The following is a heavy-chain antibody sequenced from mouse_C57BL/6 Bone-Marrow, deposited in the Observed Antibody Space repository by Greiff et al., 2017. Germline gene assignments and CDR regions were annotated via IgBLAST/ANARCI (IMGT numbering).Heavy chain of an antibody. D-gene: IGHD2-4*01. V-gene: IGHV1-84*01. CDR2: IYPGSGNT. CDR3: ARMGSLYDYDGQVYAMDY. J-gene: IGHJ4*01. Sequence: QVQLKESGPELVKPGASVKISCKASGYTFTDYYINWVKQRPGQGLEWIGWIYPGSGNTKYNEKFKGKATLTVDTSSSTAYMQLSSLTSEDSAVYFCARMGSLYDYDGQVYAMDYWGQGTSVTVSS. CDR1: GYTFTDYY.